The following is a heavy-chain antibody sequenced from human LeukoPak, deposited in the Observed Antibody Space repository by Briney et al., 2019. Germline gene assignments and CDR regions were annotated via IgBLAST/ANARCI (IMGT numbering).Heavy chain of an antibody. CDR2: ISSSSTYI. D-gene: IGHD2-15*01. V-gene: IGHV3-21*01. Sequence: PGGSLRLSCAASGFTFSSYSMNWVRQAPGGGLEWVSSISSSSTYIYHTDSVKGRFTISRDNAKNSLYLQMNSLRAEDTAVYYCARGGPYCSGASCYSLDYWGQGTLVTVSS. CDR1: GFTFSSYS. CDR3: ARGGPYCSGASCYSLDY. J-gene: IGHJ4*02.